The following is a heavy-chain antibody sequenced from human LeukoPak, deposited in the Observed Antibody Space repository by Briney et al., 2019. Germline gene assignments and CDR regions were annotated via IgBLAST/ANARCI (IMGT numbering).Heavy chain of an antibody. CDR3: ARGGVQLERFDY. J-gene: IGHJ4*02. Sequence: SVKVSCKASGGTFSSYAISWVRQAPGQGLEWMGGIIPIFGTANYAQKFQGRVTITADESTGTTYMDLSSLRSEDTAVYYCARGGVQLERFDYWGQGTLVTVSS. CDR1: GGTFSSYA. CDR2: IIPIFGTA. D-gene: IGHD1-1*01. V-gene: IGHV1-69*13.